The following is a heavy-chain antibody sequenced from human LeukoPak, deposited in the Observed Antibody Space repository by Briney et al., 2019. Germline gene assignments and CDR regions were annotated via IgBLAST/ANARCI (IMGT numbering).Heavy chain of an antibody. V-gene: IGHV1-69*01. J-gene: IGHJ5*02. CDR2: IIPIFGTA. CDR1: GGTFSSYA. CDR3: ASSKYYDFWSGYSRFDP. Sequence: SVKVSCKASGGTFSSYAISWVRQAPGQGLEWMGGIIPIFGTANYAQKFQGRVTITADESTSTAYMELSSLRSEDTAVYYCASSKYYDFWSGYSRFDPWGQGTLVTVSS. D-gene: IGHD3-3*01.